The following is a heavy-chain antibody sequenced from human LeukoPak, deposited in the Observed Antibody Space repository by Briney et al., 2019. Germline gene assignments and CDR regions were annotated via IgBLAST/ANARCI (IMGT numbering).Heavy chain of an antibody. Sequence: PGGSLRLSCAASGFTFSSYSMNWVRQAPGKGLEWVSSISSSSSYIYYADSVKGRFTISRDNAKNSLYLQMNSLRAEDTAVYYCASDHRLLPWFDPWGQGTLVTVSS. CDR3: ASDHRLLPWFDP. CDR2: ISSSSSYI. D-gene: IGHD5-18*01. V-gene: IGHV3-21*01. J-gene: IGHJ5*02. CDR1: GFTFSSYS.